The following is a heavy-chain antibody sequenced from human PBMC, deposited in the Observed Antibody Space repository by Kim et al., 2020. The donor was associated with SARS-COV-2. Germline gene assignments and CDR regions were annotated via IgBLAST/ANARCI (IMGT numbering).Heavy chain of an antibody. CDR1: VGSIIIFCYY. D-gene: IGHD3-10*01. CDR3: AREVVRGVIINNWFDP. V-gene: IGHV4-31*03. Sequence: SETLSLTCTVSVGSIIIFCYYCIWILQHPWKGLEWIGYIYYSGSTYYNPSLKSRVTISVDTSKNQFSLKLSSVTAADTAVYYCAREVVRGVIINNWFDPWGQGNLVTVYS. CDR2: IYYSGST. J-gene: IGHJ5*02.